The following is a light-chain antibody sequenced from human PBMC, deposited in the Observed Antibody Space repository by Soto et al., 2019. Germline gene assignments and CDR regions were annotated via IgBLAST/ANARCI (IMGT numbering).Light chain of an antibody. Sequence: QSVLTQPPSASGTSGQRFTISCSGSGSSIGTNTVNWYRQLPGTAPKLLIYGNNQRPSGVPDRFSGSKSGTSASLAISGLQSEDEAEYYCAAWDGSLNNVLFGGGTKVTVL. J-gene: IGLJ2*01. CDR3: AAWDGSLNNVL. V-gene: IGLV1-44*01. CDR1: GSSIGTNT. CDR2: GNN.